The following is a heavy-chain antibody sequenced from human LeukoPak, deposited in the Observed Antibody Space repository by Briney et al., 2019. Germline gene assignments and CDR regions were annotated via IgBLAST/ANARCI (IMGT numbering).Heavy chain of an antibody. CDR1: GFTFGNYA. CDR3: AKESPQFDY. V-gene: IGHV3-23*01. J-gene: IGHJ4*02. CDR2: ISGGGDSI. Sequence: PGASLRLSCAASGFTFGNYAMSWVRQAPGRGLEWVSTISGGGDSIYYADSVKGRFTISRDNSKNTLYLQIKSLRVEDTAVYYCAKESPQFDYWGQGTLVTVSS.